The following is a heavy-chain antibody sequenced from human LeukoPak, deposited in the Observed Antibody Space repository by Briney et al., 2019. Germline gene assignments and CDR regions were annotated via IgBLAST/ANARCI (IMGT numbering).Heavy chain of an antibody. CDR3: ALHRWELPTGY. D-gene: IGHD1-26*01. Sequence: GGSLRLSCAASGFTFSSYAMSWVRQAPGKGLEWVSAISGSGGSTYYADSMKGRFTISRDNSKNTLYLQMNSLRAEDTAVYYCALHRWELPTGYWGQGALVTVSS. CDR2: ISGSGGST. CDR1: GFTFSSYA. J-gene: IGHJ4*02. V-gene: IGHV3-23*01.